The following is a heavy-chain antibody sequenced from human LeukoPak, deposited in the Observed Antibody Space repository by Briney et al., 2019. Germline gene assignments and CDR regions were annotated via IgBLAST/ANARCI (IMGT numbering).Heavy chain of an antibody. CDR3: ARYMVRGAEPGAFDI. CDR1: GGSISSYY. Sequence: SETLSLTCTVSGGSISSYYWSWIRQPAGKGLEWIGRIYTSGSTNYNPSLKSRVTMSVDTSKNQFSLKLSSVTAADTAVYYCARYMVRGAEPGAFDIWGQGTMVTVSS. J-gene: IGHJ3*02. D-gene: IGHD3-10*01. CDR2: IYTSGST. V-gene: IGHV4-4*07.